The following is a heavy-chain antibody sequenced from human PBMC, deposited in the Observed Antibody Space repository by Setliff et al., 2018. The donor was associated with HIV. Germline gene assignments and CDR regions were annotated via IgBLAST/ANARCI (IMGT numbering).Heavy chain of an antibody. D-gene: IGHD3-10*01. J-gene: IGHJ4*02. V-gene: IGHV4-59*01. CDR3: ARGRDKYGPIDY. CDR1: DGSISSYY. CDR2: IHYSGST. Sequence: SETLSLTCTVSDGSISSYYWSWIRQPPGKGLEWIGNIHYSGSTNYNPSLKSRVTISVDTSRSPFSLKLSSVTAADTAVYYCARGRDKYGPIDYWGQGTLVTVSS.